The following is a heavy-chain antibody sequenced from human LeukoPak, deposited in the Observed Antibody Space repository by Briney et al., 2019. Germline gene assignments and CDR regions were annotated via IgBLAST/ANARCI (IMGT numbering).Heavy chain of an antibody. CDR1: RFTFRNYG. CDR2: IWYDGKKE. D-gene: IGHD3-9*01. V-gene: IGHV3-33*01. CDR3: ARALGRTDDW. Sequence: GGSLRLSCAAPRFTFRNYGMHSVRQAPGKGLEWVAVIWYDGKKEHYADSVKGRFTISRDNSKNTLDLQMNSLRAEDTAVYYCARALGRTDDWWGQGTLVTVSS. J-gene: IGHJ4*02.